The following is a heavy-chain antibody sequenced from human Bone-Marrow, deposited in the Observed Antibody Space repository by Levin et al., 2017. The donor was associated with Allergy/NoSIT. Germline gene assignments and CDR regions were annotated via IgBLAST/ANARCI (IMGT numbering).Heavy chain of an antibody. J-gene: IGHJ6*02. CDR2: IYSSGNT. Sequence: PSETLSLTCTVSGASISSNDYYWSWIRQPPGKGLEWIGYIYSSGNTHYNPSLKSRVTMSLDASKNQISLKLYSVTADDTAVYYCARDRDYYDSSGYDIVYYGMDGRGQGTTVTVSS. V-gene: IGHV4-30-4*01. CDR1: GASISSNDYY. CDR3: ARDRDYYDSSGYDIVYYGMDG. D-gene: IGHD3-22*01.